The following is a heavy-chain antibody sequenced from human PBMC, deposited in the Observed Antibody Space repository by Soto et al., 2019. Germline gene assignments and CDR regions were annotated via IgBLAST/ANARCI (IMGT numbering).Heavy chain of an antibody. Sequence: GGSLRLSCAASGFTFSSYAMHWVRQAPGKGLEWVAVISYDGSNKYYADSVKGRFTISRDNSKNTLYLQMNSLRAEDTAVYYCARDFYRYYYDSSGYPSYYYGMDVWGQGT. V-gene: IGHV3-30-3*01. CDR3: ARDFYRYYYDSSGYPSYYYGMDV. CDR1: GFTFSSYA. CDR2: ISYDGSNK. J-gene: IGHJ6*02. D-gene: IGHD3-22*01.